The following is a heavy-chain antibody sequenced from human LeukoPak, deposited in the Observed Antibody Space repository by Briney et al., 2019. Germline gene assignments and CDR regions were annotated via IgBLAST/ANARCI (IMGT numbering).Heavy chain of an antibody. Sequence: GASVKVSCTASGYTFTYRYLHWVRQAPGRALEWMGWITPFNGNTNYAQKFQDRVTITRDRSMSTVYMELSSLRSEDTAMYYCASYYDRSGYYSDGPLDIWGRGTMVTVSS. V-gene: IGHV1-45*02. CDR2: ITPFNGNT. CDR1: GYTFTYRY. J-gene: IGHJ3*02. D-gene: IGHD3-22*01. CDR3: ASYYDRSGYYSDGPLDI.